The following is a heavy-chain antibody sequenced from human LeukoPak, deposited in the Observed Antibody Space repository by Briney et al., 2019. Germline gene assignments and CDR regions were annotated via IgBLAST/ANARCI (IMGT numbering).Heavy chain of an antibody. J-gene: IGHJ5*02. CDR2: ISGGGTTI. V-gene: IGHV3-48*03. CDR3: ASLGYCGGGSCSSDNWFDP. D-gene: IGHD2-15*01. CDR1: GFTFSSYE. Sequence: PGGSLRLSCAASGFTFSSYEMNWVRQAPGKGLEWVSYISGGGTTIYYADSVRGRFTISRDNAKNSLYLQMHSLGAEDMGVYYCASLGYCGGGSCSSDNWFDPWGQGTLVTVSS.